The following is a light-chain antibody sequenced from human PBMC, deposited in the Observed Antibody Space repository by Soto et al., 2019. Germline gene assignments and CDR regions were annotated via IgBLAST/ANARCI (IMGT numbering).Light chain of an antibody. CDR2: EGT. V-gene: IGLV2-23*03. CDR3: CSYAGRSTFVV. Sequence: QSALTQPASVSGSPGQSITISCTGTISDVGSYNLVSWYQQLPGKAPKLMIYEGTKRPSGVSDRFSGSKSGNTASLTISGLQAEDEADYYCCSYAGRSTFVVFGGGTQLTVL. CDR1: ISDVGSYNL. J-gene: IGLJ2*01.